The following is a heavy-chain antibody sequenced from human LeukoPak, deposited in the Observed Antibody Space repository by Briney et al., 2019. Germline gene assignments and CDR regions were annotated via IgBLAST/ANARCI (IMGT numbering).Heavy chain of an antibody. D-gene: IGHD4-17*01. V-gene: IGHV3-74*03. CDR2: INTDGSSR. Sequence: GGSLRLSCAASGFTFSSYWMYWVRQAPGKGLMWVSDINTDGSSRKYAESVKGRFTISRDNAKNTLYLQMNSLRAEDTAVYYCAKLSDYSDRAPIDYWGQGTLVTVSS. J-gene: IGHJ4*02. CDR3: AKLSDYSDRAPIDY. CDR1: GFTFSSYW.